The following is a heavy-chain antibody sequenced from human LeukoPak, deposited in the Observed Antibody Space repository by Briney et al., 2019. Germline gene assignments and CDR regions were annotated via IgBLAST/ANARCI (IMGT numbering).Heavy chain of an antibody. CDR2: IIPILGIA. CDR1: GGTFTSYA. V-gene: IGHV1-69*04. D-gene: IGHD3-10*01. J-gene: IGHJ3*02. Sequence: SVKVSFNAAGGTFTSYAISWVRQAPGQGLELMGRIIPILGIANYAQKFQGRVTITADKSTTTDYMELSSLRSEDPAVYYCARDSMVLLWFGELFSKGAFDIWGQGTMVTVSS. CDR3: ARDSMVLLWFGELFSKGAFDI.